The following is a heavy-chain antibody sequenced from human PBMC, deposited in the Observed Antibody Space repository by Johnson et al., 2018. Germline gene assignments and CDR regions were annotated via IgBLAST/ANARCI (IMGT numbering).Heavy chain of an antibody. V-gene: IGHV1-8*01. CDR1: GYTFTSYD. CDR2: MNPNSGNT. CDR3: ARGGVYYDSSGYYDAFDI. Sequence: QVQLVESGAEVKKPGASVKVSCKASGYTFTSYDINWVRQATGQGLEWMGWMNPNSGNTGYAQKFQGRVTLTRNTPRSTAYMELSSRRSEDTAVYYWARGGVYYDSSGYYDAFDIWGQGTMVTVSS. J-gene: IGHJ3*02. D-gene: IGHD3-22*01.